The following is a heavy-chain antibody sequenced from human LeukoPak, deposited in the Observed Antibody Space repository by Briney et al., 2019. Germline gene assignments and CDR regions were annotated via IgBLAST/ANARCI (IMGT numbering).Heavy chain of an antibody. CDR3: ANSIVGEDAFDI. CDR1: GFTFSSYA. D-gene: IGHD2-15*01. V-gene: IGHV3-23*01. J-gene: IGHJ3*02. Sequence: GGSLRLSCAASGFTFSSYAMSWVRQAPGKGLEWVSAISGSGGSTYYADSVKGRFTIPRDNSKNTLYLQMNSLRAEDAAVYYCANSIVGEDAFDIWGQGTMVTVSS. CDR2: ISGSGGST.